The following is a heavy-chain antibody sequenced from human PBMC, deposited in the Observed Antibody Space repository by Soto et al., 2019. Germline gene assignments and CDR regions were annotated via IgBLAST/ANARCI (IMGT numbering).Heavy chain of an antibody. CDR2: ISRSGGTT. Sequence: EVQLLESGGALVQPGGSLTLSCAATGFTFSYSGMSWVRQAPGKGLEWVSTISRSGGTTYYADSVRGRFTISRDNSKNTVYLQLASLRAEDTAIFYCARDAGYSSAGHDVFDIWGQGTMVTVSS. D-gene: IGHD6-19*01. V-gene: IGHV3-23*01. CDR3: ARDAGYSSAGHDVFDI. J-gene: IGHJ3*02. CDR1: GFTFSYSG.